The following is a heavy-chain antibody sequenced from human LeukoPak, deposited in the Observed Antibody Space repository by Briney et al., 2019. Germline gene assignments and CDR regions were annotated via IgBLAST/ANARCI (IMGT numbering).Heavy chain of an antibody. CDR2: IYYSGST. V-gene: IGHV4-59*01. CDR1: GGSFSGYY. D-gene: IGHD6-13*01. Sequence: PSETLSLTCAVYGGSFSGYYWSWIRQPPGKGLEWIGYIYYSGSTNYNPSLKSRVTISVDTSKKQFSLKLSSVTAADTAVYYCASLSYSSSLDYWGQGTLVTVSS. J-gene: IGHJ4*02. CDR3: ASLSYSSSLDY.